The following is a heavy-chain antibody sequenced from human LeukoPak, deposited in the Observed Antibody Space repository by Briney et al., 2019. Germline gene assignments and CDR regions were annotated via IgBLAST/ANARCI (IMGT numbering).Heavy chain of an antibody. J-gene: IGHJ3*02. CDR1: GGSISSYY. CDR2: IYYSGST. D-gene: IGHD3-22*01. CDR3: ATSSSGYYYGDAFDI. V-gene: IGHV4-59*01. Sequence: SETLSLTCTVSGGSISSYYWSWIRQPPGKGLEWIGYIYYSGSTNYNPSLKSRVTISVDTSKNQFSLKLSSVTAADTAVYYSATSSSGYYYGDAFDIWGQGTMVPVSS.